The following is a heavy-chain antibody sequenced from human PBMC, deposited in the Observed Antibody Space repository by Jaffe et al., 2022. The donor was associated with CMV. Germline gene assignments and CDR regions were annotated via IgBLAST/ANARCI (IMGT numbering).Heavy chain of an antibody. CDR2: INHSGST. CDR1: GGSFSGYY. D-gene: IGHD6-6*01. Sequence: QVQLQQWGAGLLKPSETLSLTCAVYGGSFSGYYWSWIRQPPGKGLEWIGEINHSGSTNYNPSLKSRVTISVDTSKNQFSLKLSSVTAADTAVYYCARGRPVLGIAARFPWFDPWGQGTLVTVSS. J-gene: IGHJ5*02. CDR3: ARGRPVLGIAARFPWFDP. V-gene: IGHV4-34*01.